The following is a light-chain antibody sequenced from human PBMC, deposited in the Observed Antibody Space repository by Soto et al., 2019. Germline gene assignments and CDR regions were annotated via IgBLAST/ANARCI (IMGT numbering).Light chain of an antibody. V-gene: IGKV3D-20*02. Sequence: EIVLTQSPGTLSLSPGERATLSCRASQSVSSNYLAWYQQKPGQAPKVLIYRASIRATGIPDRFSGSGSGTDFTLTISSLEPEDFAVYYCQQRSNWPPITFGQGTRWRL. CDR1: QSVSSNY. CDR2: RAS. J-gene: IGKJ5*01. CDR3: QQRSNWPPIT.